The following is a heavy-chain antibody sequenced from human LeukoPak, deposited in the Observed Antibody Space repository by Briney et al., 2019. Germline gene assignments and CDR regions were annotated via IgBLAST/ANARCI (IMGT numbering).Heavy chain of an antibody. Sequence: SETLSLTCTVSGGSISSYYWSWIRQPPGKGLEWMGEINHSGSTNYNPSLKSRVTISVDTSKNQFSLKLSSVTAADTAVYYCARAVRWSTMVRGVIIPRNSYYFDYWGQGTLVTVSS. V-gene: IGHV4-34*01. CDR2: INHSGST. J-gene: IGHJ4*02. CDR1: GGSISSYY. D-gene: IGHD3-10*01. CDR3: ARAVRWSTMVRGVIIPRNSYYFDY.